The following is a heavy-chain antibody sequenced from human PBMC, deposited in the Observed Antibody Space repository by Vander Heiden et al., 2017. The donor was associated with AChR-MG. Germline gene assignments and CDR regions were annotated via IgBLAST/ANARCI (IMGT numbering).Heavy chain of an antibody. V-gene: IGHV1-3*01. J-gene: IGHJ4*02. D-gene: IGHD6-6*01. Sequence: QVQLVQSGAEVKKPGASVKVSCKASGYTFTSYAMHWVRQAPGQRLEWMGWINAGSGNTKYSQKFQGRVTITRDTSASTAYMELSSLRSEDTAVYYCARVRAYARLDYWGQGTLVTVSS. CDR3: ARVRAYARLDY. CDR1: GYTFTSYA. CDR2: INAGSGNT.